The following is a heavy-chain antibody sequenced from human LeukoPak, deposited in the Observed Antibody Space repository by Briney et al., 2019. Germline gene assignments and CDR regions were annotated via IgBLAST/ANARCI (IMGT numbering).Heavy chain of an antibody. CDR2: INPNSGGT. D-gene: IGHD2-2*02. CDR3: AREVGPVETYCSSTSCYIGWFDP. V-gene: IGHV1-2*02. J-gene: IGHJ5*02. Sequence: GASVKVSCKASGYTFTGYYMHWVRQAPGQGLEWMGWINPNSGGTNYAQKFQGRVTMTRDTSISTAYMELSRLRSDDTAVYYCAREVGPVETYCSSTSCYIGWFDPWGQGTLVTVSS. CDR1: GYTFTGYY.